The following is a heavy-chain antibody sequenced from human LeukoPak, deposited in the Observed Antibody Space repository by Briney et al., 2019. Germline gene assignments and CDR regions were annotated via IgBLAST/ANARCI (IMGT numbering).Heavy chain of an antibody. D-gene: IGHD3-16*02. CDR2: IKPDGSEK. CDR3: AKKMGTYRAFDY. Sequence: GGSLRLSCAASEFSFSKYWMGWVRQAPGKGLEWVTNIKPDGSEKYYVDSVKGRFTVSRDNAKNSLFLQMNSLRAEDTAVYYCAKKMGTYRAFDYWGQGTLVTVPS. CDR1: EFSFSKYW. V-gene: IGHV3-7*03. J-gene: IGHJ4*02.